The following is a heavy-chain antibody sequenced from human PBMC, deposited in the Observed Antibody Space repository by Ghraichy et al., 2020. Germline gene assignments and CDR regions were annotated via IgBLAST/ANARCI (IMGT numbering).Heavy chain of an antibody. CDR2: ITPYNGNV. V-gene: IGHV1-45*02. CDR3: ARSSLTPAASPDFFFDT. Sequence: SVKVSCKASGYTFTYRYLHWVRQAPGQPLEWMGWITPYNGNVKYAQKFRDRVTISRAPSIDPIYLEVRGLGPDDTGMYFCARSSLTPAASPDFFFDTWGQGTLVTVSS. D-gene: IGHD2-2*01. CDR1: GYTFTYRY. J-gene: IGHJ1*01.